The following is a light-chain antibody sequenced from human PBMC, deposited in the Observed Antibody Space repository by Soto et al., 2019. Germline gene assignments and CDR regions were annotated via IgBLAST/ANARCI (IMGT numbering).Light chain of an antibody. CDR2: EVT. CDR3: SSYTSSSTYV. CDR1: GSDVGGYDY. J-gene: IGLJ1*01. V-gene: IGLV2-14*01. Sequence: QSALTQPASVSGSPGQSITISCTGTGSDVGGYDYVSWYQHHPGKAPKVMIYEVTNRPSGVSNRFSGSKSGNTASLTISGLLAEDEADYYCSSYTSSSTYVFGTGTKVTVL.